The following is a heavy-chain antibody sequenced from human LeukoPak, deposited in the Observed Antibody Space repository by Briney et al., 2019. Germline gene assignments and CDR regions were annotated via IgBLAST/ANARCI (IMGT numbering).Heavy chain of an antibody. J-gene: IGHJ5*02. D-gene: IGHD6-19*01. V-gene: IGHV1-69*02. CDR1: GDTFSSYT. CDR2: IIPILGIA. CDR3: ALTGYSSGWTPVNWFDP. Sequence: ASVNVSCKASGDTFSSYTISWVRQAPGQGLEWMGRIIPILGIANYAQKFQGRVTITADKSTSTAYMELSSLRSEDTAVYYCALTGYSSGWTPVNWFDPWGQGTLVTVSS.